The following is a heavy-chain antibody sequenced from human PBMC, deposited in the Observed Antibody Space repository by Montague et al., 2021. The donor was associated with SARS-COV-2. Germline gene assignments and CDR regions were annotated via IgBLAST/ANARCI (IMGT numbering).Heavy chain of an antibody. Sequence: SETLSLTCAVYGGSFSGYYWNWIRQPPGKGLEWIGEINHSGSTNYNPSLKSRVTISVDTSNNQFSLELTSVTAADTAVYYCARGPTNNIGMVATRLDYWGQGTLVTVSS. V-gene: IGHV4-34*01. J-gene: IGHJ4*02. CDR1: GGSFSGYY. CDR2: INHSGST. D-gene: IGHD5-12*01. CDR3: ARGPTNNIGMVATRLDY.